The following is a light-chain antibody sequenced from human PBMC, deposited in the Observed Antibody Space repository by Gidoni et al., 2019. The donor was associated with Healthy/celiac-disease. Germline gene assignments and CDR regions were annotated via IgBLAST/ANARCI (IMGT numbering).Light chain of an antibody. CDR3: QSYDSSLTV. Sequence: QSVLTQPPSGSGAPGQRVTISCTGSSSNIGAGYDVHWYQQLPGTAPKHLLYGNSNRPSGVPDRFSGSKSGTSASLAITGLQAEDEADYYCQSYDSSLTVFGTGTKVTVL. CDR2: GNS. J-gene: IGLJ1*01. V-gene: IGLV1-40*01. CDR1: SSNIGAGYD.